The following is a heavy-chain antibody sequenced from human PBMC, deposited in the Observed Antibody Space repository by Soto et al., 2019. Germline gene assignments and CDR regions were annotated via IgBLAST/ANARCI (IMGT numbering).Heavy chain of an antibody. J-gene: IGHJ4*02. CDR2: ISYDGSNK. CDR1: GFTFNSYA. D-gene: IGHD4-17*01. CDR3: VRHDYGDPYY. V-gene: IGHV3-30*03. Sequence: QVQLVESGGGVVLPGRSLRLSCVASGFTFNSYAMHWVRQAPGKGLEWVALISYDGSNKYYADSVKGRFTVSRDISKNTLYLQMNSLRAEDTAVYYCVRHDYGDPYYWGQGTLVTVSS.